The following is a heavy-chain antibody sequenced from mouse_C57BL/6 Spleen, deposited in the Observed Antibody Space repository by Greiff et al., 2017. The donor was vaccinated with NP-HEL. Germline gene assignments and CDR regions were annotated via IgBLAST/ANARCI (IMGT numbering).Heavy chain of an antibody. CDR2: IWSGGST. J-gene: IGHJ1*03. V-gene: IGHV2-2*01. CDR1: GFSLTSYG. Sequence: VQLQQSGPGLVQPSQSLSITCTVSGFSLTSYGVHWVRQSPGKGLEWLGVIWSGGSTDYNAAFISRLSISKDNSKSQVFFKMNSLQADDTAIYYCARTYYGNYEYFDVWGTGTTVTVSS. D-gene: IGHD2-1*01. CDR3: ARTYYGNYEYFDV.